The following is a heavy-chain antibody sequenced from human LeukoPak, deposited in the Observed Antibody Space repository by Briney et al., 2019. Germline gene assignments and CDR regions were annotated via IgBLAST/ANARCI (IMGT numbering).Heavy chain of an antibody. CDR2: IYTSGST. V-gene: IGHV4-61*02. CDR3: ARDREVYGSGSYYSRLDY. Sequence: SETLSLTCTVSGGSISSGSYYWSWIRQPAGKGLEWIGRIYTSGSTNYNPSLKSRVTISIDTSKNQFSLKLSSVTAADTAVYYCARDREVYGSGSYYSRLDYWGQGTLVTVSS. D-gene: IGHD3-10*01. J-gene: IGHJ4*02. CDR1: GGSISSGSYY.